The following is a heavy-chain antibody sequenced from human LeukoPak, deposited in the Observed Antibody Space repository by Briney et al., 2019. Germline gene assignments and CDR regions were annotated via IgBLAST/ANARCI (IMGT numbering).Heavy chain of an antibody. Sequence: ASVTVSCKASGYTFTSYGSSWVRQAPGQGLEWMGWISAYNGNTNYAQKLQGRVTMTTDTSTSTAYMELRSLRSDDTAVYYCARDRGSSLRALFDPWGQGTLVTVSS. CDR2: ISAYNGNT. V-gene: IGHV1-18*01. D-gene: IGHD3-10*01. J-gene: IGHJ5*02. CDR3: ARDRGSSLRALFDP. CDR1: GYTFTSYG.